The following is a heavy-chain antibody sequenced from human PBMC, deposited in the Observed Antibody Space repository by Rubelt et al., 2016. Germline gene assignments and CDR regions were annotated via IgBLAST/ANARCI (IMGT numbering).Heavy chain of an antibody. V-gene: IGHV4-34*02. CDR1: GGSFNDYY. CDR2: IDHSGST. Sequence: QVQLKQWGAGLLKPSETLSLTRAVYGGSFNDYYWSWIRQPPGKGLEWIGEIDHSGSTNYNPSFKPRVTISVDKSKNQVSLSLFAGTAADTAEYYWARGRGYVWGGWGQGTLVIVSS. D-gene: IGHD3-16*01. CDR3: ARGRGYVWGG. J-gene: IGHJ4*02.